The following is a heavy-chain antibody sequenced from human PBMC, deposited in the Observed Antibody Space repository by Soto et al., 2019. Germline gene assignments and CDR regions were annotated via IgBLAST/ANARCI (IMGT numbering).Heavy chain of an antibody. CDR2: IYWDDDK. CDR3: AHSYYDDSGAYYYYFDY. D-gene: IGHD3-22*01. V-gene: IGHV2-5*02. CDR1: GFSLTTSGVG. J-gene: IGHJ4*02. Sequence: QITLKESGPTLVKPTQTLTLTCTFAGFSLTTSGVGVGWIRQPPGKALEWLALIYWDDDKRYSPSLKNRLTTTKATSKNQVVLTMTNMDPLDTATYYCAHSYYDDSGAYYYYFDYWGQGTLVTVSS.